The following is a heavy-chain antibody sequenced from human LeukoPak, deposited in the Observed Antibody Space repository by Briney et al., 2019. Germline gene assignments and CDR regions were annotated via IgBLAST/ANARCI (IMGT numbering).Heavy chain of an antibody. D-gene: IGHD3-10*01. Sequence: SETLSLTCTVSGYSISSGYYWGWIRQPPGKGLEWIGSIYHSGSTYCNPSLKSRVTISVDTSKNQFSLKLNSVTAADTAVYYCAKSNGYGLVDIWGQGTMVTVSS. CDR2: IYHSGST. J-gene: IGHJ3*02. V-gene: IGHV4-38-2*02. CDR1: GYSISSGYY. CDR3: AKSNGYGLVDI.